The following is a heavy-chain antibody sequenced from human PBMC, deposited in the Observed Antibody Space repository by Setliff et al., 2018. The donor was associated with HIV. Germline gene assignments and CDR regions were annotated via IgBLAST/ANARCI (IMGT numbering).Heavy chain of an antibody. CDR1: GGSISRYY. CDR2: THSSGST. J-gene: IGHJ2*01. V-gene: IGHV4-4*09. D-gene: IGHD4-17*01. CDR3: ARPIPYGLDWYFDL. Sequence: SETLSLTCTASGGSISRYYWSWIRQSPGKGLEFIGYTHSSGSTNYNPSLETRVTLSVDTSKSQFSLKLTSVTASDTAMYYCARPIPYGLDWYFDLWGRGTLVTVSS.